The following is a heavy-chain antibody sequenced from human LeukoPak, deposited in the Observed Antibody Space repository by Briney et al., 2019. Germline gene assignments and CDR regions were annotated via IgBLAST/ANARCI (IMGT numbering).Heavy chain of an antibody. V-gene: IGHV4-30-2*01. Sequence: SQTLSLTCTVSGGSISSGGYYWSWIRQPPGKGLEWIGYIYHSGSTYYNPSLKSRVTISVDRSKNQFSLKLSSVTAADTAVYYCARSRVYDFWSGYYRSYYYYYMDVWGKGTTVTVSS. D-gene: IGHD3-3*01. J-gene: IGHJ6*03. CDR3: ARSRVYDFWSGYYRSYYYYYMDV. CDR2: IYHSGST. CDR1: GGSISSGGYY.